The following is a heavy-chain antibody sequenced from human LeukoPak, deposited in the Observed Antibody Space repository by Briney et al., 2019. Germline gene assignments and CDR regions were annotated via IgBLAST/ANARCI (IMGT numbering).Heavy chain of an antibody. CDR3: ARGYRAPDY. CDR2: ISSTGGYT. D-gene: IGHD4-11*01. Sequence: GGSLRLSCAASGFTFSDYYMSWIHQAPGKGLEWISYISSTGGYTNYADSVKGRFTISRDNAKNSLYLQMNSLRAEDTAVYYCARGYRAPDYWGQGTLVTVSS. CDR1: GFTFSDYY. V-gene: IGHV3-11*06. J-gene: IGHJ4*02.